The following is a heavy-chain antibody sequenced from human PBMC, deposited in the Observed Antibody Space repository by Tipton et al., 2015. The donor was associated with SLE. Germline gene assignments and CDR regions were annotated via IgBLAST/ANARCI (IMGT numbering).Heavy chain of an antibody. J-gene: IGHJ4*02. CDR3: ARVVEYYFDY. CDR2: IFDSGST. V-gene: IGHV4-31*03. Sequence: TLSLTCTVSGDSISGGGYYWSWIRQHPGKGLEWIGYIFDSGSTYYNPSLKSRLIISIDTSKNQFSLKLTSVTAADTAVYYCARVVEYYFDYWGQGTLVTVSS. CDR1: GDSISGGGYY.